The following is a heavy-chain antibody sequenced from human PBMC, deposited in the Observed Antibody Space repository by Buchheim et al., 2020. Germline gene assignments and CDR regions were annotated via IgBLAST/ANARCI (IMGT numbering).Heavy chain of an antibody. CDR3: AHMDSSGYYRIPYFDY. CDR2: IYWNDDK. V-gene: IGHV2-5*01. J-gene: IGHJ4*02. D-gene: IGHD3-22*01. CDR1: GFSLSTSGVG. Sequence: QITLKESGPTLVKPTQTLTLTCTFSGFSLSTSGVGVGWIRQPPGKALEWLALIYWNDDKRYSPSLKSRPTITTDTPKNQVVLTMTNMDPVDTATYYCAHMDSSGYYRIPYFDYWGQGTL.